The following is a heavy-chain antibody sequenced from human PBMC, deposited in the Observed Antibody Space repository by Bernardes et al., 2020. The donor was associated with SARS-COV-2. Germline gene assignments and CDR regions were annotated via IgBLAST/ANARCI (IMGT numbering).Heavy chain of an antibody. CDR2: ISYDGSNK. V-gene: IGHV3-30*18. CDR1: GFTFSSYG. D-gene: IGHD3-10*01. Sequence: VGSLILSCAASGFTFSSYGMHWVRQAPGQGLEWVAVISYDGSNKYYADSVKGRFTISRDNSKNTLYLQMNSLRAEDTAVYYCAKSPLWFGELLLDPIDYWGQGTLVTVSS. J-gene: IGHJ4*02. CDR3: AKSPLWFGELLLDPIDY.